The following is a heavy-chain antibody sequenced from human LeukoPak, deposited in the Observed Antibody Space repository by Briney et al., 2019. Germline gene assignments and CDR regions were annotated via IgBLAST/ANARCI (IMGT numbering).Heavy chain of an antibody. CDR1: GFTFSIYA. J-gene: IGHJ4*02. Sequence: GGSLRLSCAASGFTFSIYAMSWVRQAPGKGLEWVSAISGSGGTAYYADSVKGRFTISRDNSKNTLYLQMNSLRAEDTAVYYCARDLYYGSGSSFDYWGQGTLVTVSS. CDR2: ISGSGGTA. D-gene: IGHD3-10*01. CDR3: ARDLYYGSGSSFDY. V-gene: IGHV3-23*01.